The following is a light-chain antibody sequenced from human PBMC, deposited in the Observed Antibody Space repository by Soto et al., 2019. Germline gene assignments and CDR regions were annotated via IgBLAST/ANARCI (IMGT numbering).Light chain of an antibody. Sequence: EVVLTQSPGTLSLSPGERATLSCRASQSVTNSDYLAWYQQKPGQAPRLLIYSASSRAIGIPDRFSGSGSGTDFTLTISRLEPEDSAVYYCENYGCSSHACGGGTKVEIK. CDR1: QSVTNSDY. CDR2: SAS. V-gene: IGKV3-20*01. CDR3: ENYGCSSHA. J-gene: IGKJ4*01.